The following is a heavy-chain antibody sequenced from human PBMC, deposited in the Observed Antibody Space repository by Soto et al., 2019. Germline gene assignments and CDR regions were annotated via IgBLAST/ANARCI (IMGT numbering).Heavy chain of an antibody. Sequence: GGSLRLSCAASGFTFSASGMHWVRQAPGKGLEWLAVISYDGTKKYYADSVRGRFAVSRDESKNTLYLQMNSLRAEDTAVYYCAKDLGAGYSYLEYWGQGTLVTVSS. J-gene: IGHJ4*02. V-gene: IGHV3-30*18. CDR1: GFTFSASG. CDR2: ISYDGTKK. CDR3: AKDLGAGYSYLEY. D-gene: IGHD3-16*01.